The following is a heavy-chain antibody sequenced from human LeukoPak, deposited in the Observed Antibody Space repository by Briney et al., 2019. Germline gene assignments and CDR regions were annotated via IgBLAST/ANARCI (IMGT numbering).Heavy chain of an antibody. D-gene: IGHD2-2*01. CDR1: GGSISSGDYY. J-gene: IGHJ3*02. V-gene: IGHV4-30-4*08. Sequence: SQTLSLTCTVSGGSISSGDYYWSWIRQPPGKGLEWIGYIYYSGSTYYNPSLKSRVTISVDTSKNQFSLKLSSATAADTAVYYCAGVDLIVVEPAAPHDAFDIWGQGTMVTVSS. CDR2: IYYSGST. CDR3: AGVDLIVVEPAAPHDAFDI.